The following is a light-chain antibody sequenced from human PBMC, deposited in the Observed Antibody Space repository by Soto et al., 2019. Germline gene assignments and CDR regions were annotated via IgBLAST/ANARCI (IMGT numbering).Light chain of an antibody. V-gene: IGKV3-20*01. Sequence: DIVLTQSPGTVSLSPGERATLSCRASQSVSSGYLAWYQQKPGQAPRLLIYGVSSRATGIPDRFSGSGSGTDFTLTISRLEPEDFAVYYCQQYGSSPLTSGQGTKVEIK. CDR2: GVS. CDR3: QQYGSSPLT. J-gene: IGKJ1*01. CDR1: QSVSSGY.